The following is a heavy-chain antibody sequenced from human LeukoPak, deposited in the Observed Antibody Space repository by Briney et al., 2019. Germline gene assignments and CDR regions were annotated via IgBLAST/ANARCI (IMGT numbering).Heavy chain of an antibody. Sequence: ASVTVSCKASGYTFTSYYMHWVRQAPGQGLEWMGIINPSGGSTSYAQKFQGRVTMTRDTSTSTVYMELSSLRSEDTAVYYCARDGGDIVVVPAAGGFDPWGQGTLVTVSS. CDR2: INPSGGST. CDR1: GYTFTSYY. D-gene: IGHD2-2*01. J-gene: IGHJ5*02. CDR3: ARDGGDIVVVPAAGGFDP. V-gene: IGHV1-46*01.